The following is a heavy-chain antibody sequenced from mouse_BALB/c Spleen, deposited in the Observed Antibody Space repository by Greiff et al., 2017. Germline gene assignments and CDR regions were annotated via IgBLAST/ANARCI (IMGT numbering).Heavy chain of an antibody. V-gene: IGHV5-12-1*01. CDR2: ISSGGGST. CDR3: ARRGGDYDGLDY. D-gene: IGHD2-4*01. CDR1: GFAFSSYD. J-gene: IGHJ2*01. Sequence: EVQRVESGGGLVKPGGSLKLSCAASGFAFSSYDMSWVRQTPEKRLEWVAYISSGGGSTYYPDTVKGRFTISRDNAKNTLYLQMSSLKSEDTAMYYCARRGGDYDGLDYWGQGTTLTVSS.